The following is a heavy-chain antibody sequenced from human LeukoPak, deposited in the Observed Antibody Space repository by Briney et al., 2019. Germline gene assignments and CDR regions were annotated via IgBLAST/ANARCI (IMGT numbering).Heavy chain of an antibody. Sequence: ASVTVSCKASGFTFSSYNFIWVRQAPGQGLEWMGWINPNSGGTNYAQKFQGRVTMTRDTSISTAYMELSRLTSDDTAVYYCARDAIVRDYSNSDYWGQGTLVTVSS. CDR1: GFTFSSYN. D-gene: IGHD4-11*01. CDR3: ARDAIVRDYSNSDY. CDR2: INPNSGGT. V-gene: IGHV1-2*02. J-gene: IGHJ4*02.